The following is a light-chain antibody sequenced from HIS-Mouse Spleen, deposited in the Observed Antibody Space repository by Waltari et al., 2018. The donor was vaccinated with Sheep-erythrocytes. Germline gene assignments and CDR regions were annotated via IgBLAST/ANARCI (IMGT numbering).Light chain of an antibody. CDR2: EGS. CDR3: AAWDDSLSDPV. Sequence: QSALTQPASVSGSPGQPTTISCTGNSSDVGSYNLVSWYQQHPGKAPKLVIYEGSKRPSGVPNSFSGSKSGNTASLTITGLQAEDEADYYCAAWDDSLSDPVFGGGTKLTVL. V-gene: IGLV2-23*01. CDR1: SSDVGSYNL. J-gene: IGLJ3*02.